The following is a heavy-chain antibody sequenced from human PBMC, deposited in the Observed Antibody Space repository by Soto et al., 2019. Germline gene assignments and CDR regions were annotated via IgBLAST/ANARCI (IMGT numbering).Heavy chain of an antibody. CDR1: GGSFSGYY. Sequence: PSETLSLTCAVYGGSFSGYYWSWIRQPPGKGLEWIGEINHSGSTNYNPSLKSRVTISVDTSKNQFSLKLSSVTAADTAVYYCARNEFRFFGVVPRPYYYYGMDVWGQGTTVTVSS. CDR3: ARNEFRFFGVVPRPYYYYGMDV. J-gene: IGHJ6*02. V-gene: IGHV4-34*01. CDR2: INHSGST. D-gene: IGHD3-3*01.